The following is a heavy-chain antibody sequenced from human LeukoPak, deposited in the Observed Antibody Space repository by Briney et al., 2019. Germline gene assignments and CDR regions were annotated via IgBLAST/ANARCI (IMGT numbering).Heavy chain of an antibody. Sequence: GGSLRLPCAASGFTVSTTHMSWVRQAPGKGLEWASVIYSGGDTYYSDSVKGRFTVSRDNSKNTLYLQMNSLSAEDTAVYYCARGYVCAFDFWGQGTMVTVSS. D-gene: IGHD2-15*01. CDR3: ARGYVCAFDF. V-gene: IGHV3-53*01. CDR1: GFTVSTTH. CDR2: IYSGGDT. J-gene: IGHJ3*01.